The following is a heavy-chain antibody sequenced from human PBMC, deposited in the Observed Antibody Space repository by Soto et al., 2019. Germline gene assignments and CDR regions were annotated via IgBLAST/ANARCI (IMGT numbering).Heavy chain of an antibody. D-gene: IGHD3-22*01. CDR3: ARDSTSYDSSGDAFDI. Sequence: GGSLRLSCAASGFTFSSYAMHWVRQAPGKGLECVAVISYDGSNKYYADSVKGRFTISRDNSKNTLYLQMNSLRAEDTAVYYCARDSTSYDSSGDAFDIWGQGTMVTVSS. CDR2: ISYDGSNK. CDR1: GFTFSSYA. J-gene: IGHJ3*02. V-gene: IGHV3-30*04.